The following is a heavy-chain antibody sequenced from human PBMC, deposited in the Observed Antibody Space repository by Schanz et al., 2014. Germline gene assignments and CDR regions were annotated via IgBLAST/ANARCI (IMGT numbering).Heavy chain of an antibody. J-gene: IGHJ3*02. CDR3: TRGGYSYALSAFDI. CDR2: ISPYNGNT. CDR1: GYTFTSYG. D-gene: IGHD5-18*01. V-gene: IGHV1-18*01. Sequence: QVQLVQSGAEVKKPGASVKVSCKASGYTFTSYGISWVRQAPGQGLEWMGWISPYNGNTNYAQKFQGRVTMTTDTSTGTAYMELRSLRSDDTALYYCTRGGYSYALSAFDIWGQGTMVTVSS.